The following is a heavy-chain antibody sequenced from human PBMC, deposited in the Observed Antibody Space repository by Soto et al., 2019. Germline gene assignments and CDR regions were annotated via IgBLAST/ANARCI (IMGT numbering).Heavy chain of an antibody. V-gene: IGHV4-34*01. CDR2: INHSGST. CDR3: ARGVDTAMSHNWFDP. CDR1: GGSFSGYY. D-gene: IGHD5-18*01. J-gene: IGHJ5*02. Sequence: SETLSLTCAVYGGSFSGYYWSWIRQPPGKGLEWIGEINHSGSTNYNPSLKSRVTISVDTSKNQFSLKLSSVTAADTAVYYCARGVDTAMSHNWFDPWGQGTLVTVSS.